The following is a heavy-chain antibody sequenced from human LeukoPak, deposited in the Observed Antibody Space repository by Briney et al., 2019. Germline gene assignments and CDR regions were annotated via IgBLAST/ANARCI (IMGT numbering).Heavy chain of an antibody. CDR2: ISSGSSTI. Sequence: GGSLRLSCAASGFAFSGYSMNWVRQAPGKGLKWLSYISSGSSTIYYADSVKGRFTISRDNAKNSLYLQMNSLRAEDTAVYYCARSRTGNYFDYWGQGTLVTVSS. D-gene: IGHD2-8*02. V-gene: IGHV3-48*01. J-gene: IGHJ4*02. CDR3: ARSRTGNYFDY. CDR1: GFAFSGYS.